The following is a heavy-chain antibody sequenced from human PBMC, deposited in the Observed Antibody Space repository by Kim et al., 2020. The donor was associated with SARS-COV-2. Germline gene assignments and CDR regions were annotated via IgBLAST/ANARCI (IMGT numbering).Heavy chain of an antibody. Sequence: ASVKVSCKASGYSFTTYYMHWVRQAPGQGLEWMGIINPSAGTTRNAKKFQGRVTMTRDMFTSTVYMEMSSLRPEVTAVYYCARGSGMVGAGNWGYYFDYW. D-gene: IGHD7-27*01. V-gene: IGHV1-46*01. CDR2: INPSAGTT. CDR3: ARGSGMVGAGNWGYYFDY. CDR1: GYSFTTYY. J-gene: IGHJ4*01.